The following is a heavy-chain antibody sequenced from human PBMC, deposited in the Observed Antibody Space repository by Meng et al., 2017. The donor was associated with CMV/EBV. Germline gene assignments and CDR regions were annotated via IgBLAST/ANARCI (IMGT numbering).Heavy chain of an antibody. CDR2: ISSSSSYI. CDR3: ARVYDSSGYYYYFDY. Sequence: EVQLVESGGGLVKPGGSLSLFCGASGFTFSSYSMNWVRQAPGKGLEGVSSISSSSSYIYYADSVKGRFTISRDNAKNSLYLQMNSLRAEDTAVYYCARVYDSSGYYYYFDYWGREPWSPSPQ. D-gene: IGHD3-22*01. CDR1: GFTFSSYS. V-gene: IGHV3-21*01. J-gene: IGHJ4*02.